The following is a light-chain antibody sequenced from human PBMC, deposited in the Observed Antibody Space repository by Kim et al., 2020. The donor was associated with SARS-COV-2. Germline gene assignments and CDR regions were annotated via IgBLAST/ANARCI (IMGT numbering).Light chain of an antibody. CDR1: QNVISRYNKMNY. CDR3: HQYYGAPLT. Sequence: ATINCRSSQNVISRYNKMNYLAWFQQKPGQPPKLLIYWASTRESGVPDRFSGSGSETDFTLTISNLQAEDVAVYYCHQYYGAPLTFGGGTKVDIK. CDR2: WAS. V-gene: IGKV4-1*01. J-gene: IGKJ4*01.